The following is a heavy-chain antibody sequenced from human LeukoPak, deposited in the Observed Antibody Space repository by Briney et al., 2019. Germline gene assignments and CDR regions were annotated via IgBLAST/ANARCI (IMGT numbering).Heavy chain of an antibody. CDR1: GYTFNSYG. D-gene: IGHD3-22*01. Sequence: ASVKVSCKASGYTFNSYGISWVRQAPGQGLEWMGWISAYNGNTNYAQKLQGRVTMTTDTSTSTANMELRSLRSDDTAVYYCARDPGGDSMVVVIDSDYYGMDVWGQGTTVTVSS. CDR3: ARDPGGDSMVVVIDSDYYGMDV. V-gene: IGHV1-18*01. J-gene: IGHJ6*02. CDR2: ISAYNGNT.